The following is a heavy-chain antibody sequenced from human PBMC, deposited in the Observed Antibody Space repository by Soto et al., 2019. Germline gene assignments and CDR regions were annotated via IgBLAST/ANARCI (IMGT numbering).Heavy chain of an antibody. CDR1: GGSISSGGYS. J-gene: IGHJ3*02. D-gene: IGHD2-15*01. CDR3: ARGGCSGGSCYGPTDAFDI. CDR2: IYHSGST. V-gene: IGHV4-30-2*01. Sequence: PSETLSLTCAVSGGSISSGGYSWSWIRQPPGKSLEWIGYIYHSGSTYYSPSLKSRVTISVDRSKNQFSLKLSSVTAADTAVYYCARGGCSGGSCYGPTDAFDIWGQGTMVTVSS.